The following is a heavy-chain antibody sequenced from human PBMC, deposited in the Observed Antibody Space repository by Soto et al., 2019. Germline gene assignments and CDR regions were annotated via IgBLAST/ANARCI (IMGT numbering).Heavy chain of an antibody. Sequence: EVQLLESGGGLLQPGGSLRLSCAASGFTFSSYDMSWDRQAPGKGLEWVSTFSVSGGSTYYADSVKGRFTISRDNAKNTLYLQLYSLRAEDTAVYYCAKAKGSIYFDYWGQGTLVTVSS. CDR3: AKAKGSIYFDY. CDR2: FSVSGGST. CDR1: GFTFSSYD. V-gene: IGHV3-23*01. J-gene: IGHJ4*02.